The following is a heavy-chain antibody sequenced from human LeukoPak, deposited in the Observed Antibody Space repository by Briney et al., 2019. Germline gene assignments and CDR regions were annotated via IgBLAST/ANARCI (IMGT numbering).Heavy chain of an antibody. CDR2: MYYSGST. CDR3: ARHAYYYDRSGSYEAFDI. J-gene: IGHJ3*02. D-gene: IGHD3-22*01. CDR1: GGSISTYY. Sequence: SETLSLTCTVSGGSISTYYWSWILQPPGKGLEWIGSMYYSGSTNYKPSLKSRVTISVDTSKNQFSLKLSSVTAADTAVYYCARHAYYYDRSGSYEAFDIWGQGTMVTVSS. V-gene: IGHV4-59*08.